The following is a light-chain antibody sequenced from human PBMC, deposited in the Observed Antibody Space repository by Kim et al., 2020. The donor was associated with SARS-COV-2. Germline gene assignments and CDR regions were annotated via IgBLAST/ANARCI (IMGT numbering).Light chain of an antibody. J-gene: IGLJ3*02. CDR1: SGSASTIYS. V-gene: IGLV8-61*01. CDR3: VLYLGSGVWV. Sequence: QTVVTQEASLSVSPGGTVTLTCGLSSGSASTIYSPSWYQQTPGQAPRPLIYNTDIRSSGVPDRFSGSILGNKAALTITGAQADDESDYHCVLYLGSGVWVFGGGTQLTVL. CDR2: NTD.